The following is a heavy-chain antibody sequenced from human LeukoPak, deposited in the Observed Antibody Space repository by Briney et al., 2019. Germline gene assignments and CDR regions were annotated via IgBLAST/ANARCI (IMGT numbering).Heavy chain of an antibody. CDR1: GFTFDDYA. D-gene: IGHD3-9*01. CDR2: ISWNSGSI. Sequence: GRSLRLSCAASGFTFDDYAMHWVRQAPGKGLEWVSGISWNSGSIGYADSVKGRFTISRDNAKNSLYLQMNSLRAEDTAVYYCARGDDYDILTGYSYFDYWGQGTLVTVSS. V-gene: IGHV3-9*01. J-gene: IGHJ4*02. CDR3: ARGDDYDILTGYSYFDY.